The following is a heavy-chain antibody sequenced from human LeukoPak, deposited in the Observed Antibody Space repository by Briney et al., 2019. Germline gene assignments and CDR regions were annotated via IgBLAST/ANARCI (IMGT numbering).Heavy chain of an antibody. V-gene: IGHV3-23*01. CDR2: ISGSGGST. J-gene: IGHJ4*02. Sequence: GGSLRLSCAASGFTFSSYAMSWVRQAPGKGLEWVSAISGSGGSTYYADSVKGRFTISRDNSKNTLYLQMNSLRAEDTAVYYCASSYDSSGYYTSFDYWGQGTLVTVSS. D-gene: IGHD3-22*01. CDR1: GFTFSSYA. CDR3: ASSYDSSGYYTSFDY.